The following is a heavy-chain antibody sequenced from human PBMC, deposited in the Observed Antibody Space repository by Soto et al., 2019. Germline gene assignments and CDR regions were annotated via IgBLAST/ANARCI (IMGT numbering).Heavy chain of an antibody. CDR2: ITFRGDYT. Sequence: EVQFLESGGGLVQPGGSLRLSCAASGFTFSSYAMSWVRQAPGKGLEWLASITFRGDYTYYADSVKGRFTLSRDNSRNRLDLQMDSLKVEDTALYYCAKLGTMGVFDNWGQGTLLTVSS. J-gene: IGHJ4*02. V-gene: IGHV3-23*01. CDR1: GFTFSSYA. D-gene: IGHD1-26*01. CDR3: AKLGTMGVFDN.